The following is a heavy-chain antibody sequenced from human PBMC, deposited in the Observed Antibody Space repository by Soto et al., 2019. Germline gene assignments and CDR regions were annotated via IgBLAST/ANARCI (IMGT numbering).Heavy chain of an antibody. V-gene: IGHV3-48*03. CDR1: GFTFSSYE. CDR3: AREKIEVAGSAFDY. J-gene: IGHJ4*02. D-gene: IGHD6-19*01. CDR2: ISSSGSTI. Sequence: PGGSLRLSCAASGFTFSSYEMNWVRQAPGKGLEWVSYISSSGSTIYYADSVKGRFTISRDNAKNSLYLQMNSLRAEDTAVYYCAREKIEVAGSAFDYWGQGTLVTVSS.